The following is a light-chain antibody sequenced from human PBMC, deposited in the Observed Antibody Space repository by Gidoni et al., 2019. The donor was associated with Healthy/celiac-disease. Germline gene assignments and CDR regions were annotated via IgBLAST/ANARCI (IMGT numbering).Light chain of an antibody. J-gene: IGKJ5*01. V-gene: IGKV3-20*01. Sequence: IVFTQSPGTLSLSPRERAPLSCRASQSVSSSYLAWYQQKPGQAPRLLIYGASSRATGIPDRFSGSGSGTDFTLTISRLEAEDVAVYYCQQYGRSPITFGQGTRLEIK. CDR2: GAS. CDR3: QQYGRSPIT. CDR1: QSVSSSY.